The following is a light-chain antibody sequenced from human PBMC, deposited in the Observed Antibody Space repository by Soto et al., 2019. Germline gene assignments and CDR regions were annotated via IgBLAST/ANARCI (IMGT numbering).Light chain of an antibody. J-gene: IGKJ4*01. V-gene: IGKV3-20*01. CDR2: GAS. Sequence: EIGLTQSPGTLSLSPGERATLSCRASQSASSSYLAWYQQKPGQAPRLLIYGASSRATGIPDRFSGSGSGTDFTLTISRLEPEDFAVYYCQQYGGSPLTFGGGTKVEIK. CDR3: QQYGGSPLT. CDR1: QSASSSY.